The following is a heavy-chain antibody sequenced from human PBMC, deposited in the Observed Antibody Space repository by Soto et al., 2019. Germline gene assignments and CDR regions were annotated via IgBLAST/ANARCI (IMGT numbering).Heavy chain of an antibody. CDR2: IIPSGGAT. CDR3: ARDQGFHTFDH. CDR1: GYTFTNYY. V-gene: IGHV1-46*01. Sequence: QVQLVQSGAEVKKPGASVKVSCKASGYTFTNYYMHWVRQAPGQGLEWIGRIIPSGGATNYAEKCRYRVTMTRDTSTSTVYMELSSLRSDDTAVYYCARDQGFHTFDHWGQGTLVTVSS. J-gene: IGHJ4*02. D-gene: IGHD3-10*01.